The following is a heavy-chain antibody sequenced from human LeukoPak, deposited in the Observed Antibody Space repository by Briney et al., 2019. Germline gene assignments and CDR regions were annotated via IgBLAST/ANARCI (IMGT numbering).Heavy chain of an antibody. D-gene: IGHD6-6*01. CDR3: SRNKGDSTSDY. J-gene: IGHJ4*02. CDR2: IYYSGST. Sequence: SETLSLTCTVSGGSISSSSYYWGWIRQPPGKGLEWIGNIYYSGSTYYNPSLKSRVTISVDTSKNQLSLKLSSVTAADTAVYYCSRNKGDSTSDYWGQGTLVTVSS. V-gene: IGHV4-39*01. CDR1: GGSISSSSYY.